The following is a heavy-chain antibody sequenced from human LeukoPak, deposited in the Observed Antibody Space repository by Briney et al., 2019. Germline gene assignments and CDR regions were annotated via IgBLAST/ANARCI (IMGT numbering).Heavy chain of an antibody. J-gene: IGHJ4*02. Sequence: SVKVSCKASGFTFTSSAVQWVRQARGQRLEWIGWIVVGSGNTNYAQKFQERVTITRDMSTSTAYMELSSLRSEDTAVYYCAASPDYYDSSGYSYYFDYWGQGTLVAVSS. CDR1: GFTFTSSA. D-gene: IGHD3-22*01. CDR3: AASPDYYDSSGYSYYFDY. CDR2: IVVGSGNT. V-gene: IGHV1-58*01.